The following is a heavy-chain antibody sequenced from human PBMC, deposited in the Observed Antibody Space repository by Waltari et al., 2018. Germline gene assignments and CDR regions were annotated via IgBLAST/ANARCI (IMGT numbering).Heavy chain of an antibody. CDR1: GASISSSNYY. CDR2: MFNGGGT. Sequence: QLQLQESGPGLVKPSETLSLTCSPSGASISSSNYYWGWIRRPPGKGLEWIVSMFNGGGTYYNPSLKSRVTISVDTSKNQFSLRLNSVTAADTAIYYCARHGYSGGWFDPWGQGTLVTVSS. V-gene: IGHV4-39*01. J-gene: IGHJ5*02. D-gene: IGHD4-17*01. CDR3: ARHGYSGGWFDP.